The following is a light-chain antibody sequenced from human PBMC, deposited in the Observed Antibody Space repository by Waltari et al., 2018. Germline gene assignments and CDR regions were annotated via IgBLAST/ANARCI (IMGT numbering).Light chain of an antibody. CDR2: DVT. CDR1: SRDIGAYNF. V-gene: IGLV2-11*01. Sequence: QTALTQPHSVSGSHGQSVTISCTGTSRDIGAYNFVSWYQQHPAKAPKIIMFDVTQRPSGGPAHLSGSTTGNTASLTISGLQQADEADYYCCPSAGPYLLWVFGGGTKLTVL. J-gene: IGLJ3*02. CDR3: CPSAGPYLLWV.